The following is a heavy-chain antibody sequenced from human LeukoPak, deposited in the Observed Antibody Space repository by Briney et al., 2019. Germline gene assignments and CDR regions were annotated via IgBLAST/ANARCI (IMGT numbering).Heavy chain of an antibody. CDR3: ARIPNWFDP. J-gene: IGHJ5*02. CDR2: ISGSGGGT. Sequence: GGSLRLSCAASGFTFSSYAMSWVRQAPGKGLEWVSAISGSGGGTYYADSVKGRFTISRDNSENKLYLQMNSLRAEDTAVYYCARIPNWFDPWGQGTLVTVSS. V-gene: IGHV3-23*01. CDR1: GFTFSSYA.